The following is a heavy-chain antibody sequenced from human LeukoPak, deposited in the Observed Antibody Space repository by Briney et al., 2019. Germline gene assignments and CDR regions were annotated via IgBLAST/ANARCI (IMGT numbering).Heavy chain of an antibody. CDR3: ASSGSYRFDY. Sequence: GGSLRLSCAASGFTFSNFWMHWVRQAPGKGLEWVSHITASGTAMFYADSVKGRFTISRDNAKNSLYLQMNSLRDEDTAVYYCASSGSYRFDYWGQGTLVTVSS. J-gene: IGHJ4*02. CDR1: GFTFSNFW. V-gene: IGHV3-48*02. CDR2: ITASGTAM. D-gene: IGHD1-26*01.